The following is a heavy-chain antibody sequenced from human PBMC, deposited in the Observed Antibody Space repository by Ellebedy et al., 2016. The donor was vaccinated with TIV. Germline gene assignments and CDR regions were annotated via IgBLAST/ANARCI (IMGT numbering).Heavy chain of an antibody. Sequence: GESLKISCVASGFTFSSYNMNWVRQAPGKGLEWVSYISRSSTTIYYADSVKGRFTISRDNAKNSLYLQMNSLRDEDTAVYYCARDYYDSSGYYYSAYWGQGTLVTVSS. J-gene: IGHJ4*02. V-gene: IGHV3-48*02. CDR2: ISRSSTTI. CDR1: GFTFSSYN. CDR3: ARDYYDSSGYYYSAY. D-gene: IGHD3-22*01.